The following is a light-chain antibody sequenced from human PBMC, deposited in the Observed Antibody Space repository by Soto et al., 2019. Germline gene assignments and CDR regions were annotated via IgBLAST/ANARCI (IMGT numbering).Light chain of an antibody. V-gene: IGKV3D-20*02. CDR3: KQRNSWPPIT. J-gene: IGKJ5*01. Sequence: IVLTQSPGTLSLSPGDRATLSCRASQSVGSNYLAWYQQKPGQAPRLLIYDASSRASGVPARFSGSGSGTAFTLTISSLEPEDFALYYCKQRNSWPPITIGQGKRL. CDR1: QSVGSNY. CDR2: DAS.